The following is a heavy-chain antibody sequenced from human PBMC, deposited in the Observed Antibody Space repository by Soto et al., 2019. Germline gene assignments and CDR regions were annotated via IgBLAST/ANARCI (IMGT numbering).Heavy chain of an antibody. CDR1: GFTFSSYW. D-gene: IGHD3-22*01. V-gene: IGHV3-74*01. J-gene: IGHJ4*02. CDR2: INSDGSRT. Sequence: EVQLVESGGGIVQPGGSLRLSCAASGFTFSSYWIHWVRQAPGKGLVWVSRINSDGSRTSYADSAKGRFTISRDNAKNTVYLQMNSLRAEDTAVYYCARGDGDYYDGNGYLGRHWGQGTLVTVSS. CDR3: ARGDGDYYDGNGYLGRH.